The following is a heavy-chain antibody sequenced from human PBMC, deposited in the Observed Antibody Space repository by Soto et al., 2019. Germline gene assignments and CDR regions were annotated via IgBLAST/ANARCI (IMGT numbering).Heavy chain of an antibody. D-gene: IGHD3-22*01. Sequence: GGSLRLSCAASGFTFSSYEMNWVRQAPGKGLEWVSYISSSGSTIYYADSVKGRFTISRDNAKNSLYLQMNSLRAEDTAVYYCATLDPYYYDSSGYRSWFDPWGQGTLVTVSS. CDR2: ISSSGSTI. J-gene: IGHJ5*02. CDR1: GFTFSSYE. V-gene: IGHV3-48*03. CDR3: ATLDPYYYDSSGYRSWFDP.